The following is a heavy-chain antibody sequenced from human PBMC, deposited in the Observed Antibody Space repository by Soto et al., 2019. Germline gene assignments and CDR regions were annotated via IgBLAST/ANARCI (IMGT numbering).Heavy chain of an antibody. CDR2: ISWNSGNI. Sequence: EVQLVESGGGLVQPGRSLRLSCAASGFTIGGYAMHWVRQAPGKGLEWVSGISWNSGNIGYANSVEGRFTISRDNAKNSLYLQMNSLRAEDTALYYCAKLEGAFDIWGQGTMVTVSS. CDR3: AKLEGAFDI. V-gene: IGHV3-9*01. CDR1: GFTIGGYA. J-gene: IGHJ3*02.